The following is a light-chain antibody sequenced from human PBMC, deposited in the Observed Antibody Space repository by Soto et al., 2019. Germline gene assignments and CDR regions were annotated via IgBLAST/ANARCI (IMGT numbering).Light chain of an antibody. CDR3: QQYDSYPLT. CDR1: QSISSW. J-gene: IGKJ4*01. CDR2: KTS. Sequence: DIQVTQSPSTLSASVGDRVTITCRASQSISSWLAWYQKKPGKAPNLLIYKTSSLESGVPSRFSGSGSGTEFTLTVNSLQPDDFATYYCQQYDSYPLTFGGGTKVDIK. V-gene: IGKV1-5*03.